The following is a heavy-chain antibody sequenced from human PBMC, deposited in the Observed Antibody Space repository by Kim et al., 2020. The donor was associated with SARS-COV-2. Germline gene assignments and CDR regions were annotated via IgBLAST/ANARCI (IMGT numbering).Heavy chain of an antibody. D-gene: IGHD6-13*01. V-gene: IGHV4-59*09. CDR3: ARGIAAAGKVWWFDP. Sequence: NPALKSRVTIPEDTSKNQFSLKRSSVTSAETAVYYCARGIAAAGKVWWFDPWGQGTLVTVSS. J-gene: IGHJ5*02.